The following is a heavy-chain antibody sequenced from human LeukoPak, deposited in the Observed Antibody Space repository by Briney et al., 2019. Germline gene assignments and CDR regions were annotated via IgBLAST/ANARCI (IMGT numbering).Heavy chain of an antibody. D-gene: IGHD5-18*01. J-gene: IGHJ4*02. Sequence: SGGSLRLSCAASGLSFDIYEMNWVRQAPGKGLEWVSYISSSSSHIYYADSVKGRFTVSRDNARNAMFLEMNRLRVEDSAVYYCVRIFNGYHFGTRGLWGQGILVAVSS. CDR1: GLSFDIYE. V-gene: IGHV3-48*03. CDR2: ISSSSSHI. CDR3: VRIFNGYHFGTRGL.